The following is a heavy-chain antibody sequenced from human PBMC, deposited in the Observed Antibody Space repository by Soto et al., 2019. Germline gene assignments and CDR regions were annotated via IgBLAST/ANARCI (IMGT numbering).Heavy chain of an antibody. CDR2: ISWNSGSI. CDR1: VFTFADYA. J-gene: IGHJ6*02. Sequence: TGWSLRLSCASSVFTFADYAMHWVRQAPGKGLEWVSGISWNSGSIGYADSVKGRFTISRDKAKNSLYLQMNSLRAEDTALYYCAKDITGITMVRGVTKYYYYYGMDVWGQGTTVTVSS. V-gene: IGHV3-9*01. CDR3: AKDITGITMVRGVTKYYYYYGMDV. D-gene: IGHD3-10*01.